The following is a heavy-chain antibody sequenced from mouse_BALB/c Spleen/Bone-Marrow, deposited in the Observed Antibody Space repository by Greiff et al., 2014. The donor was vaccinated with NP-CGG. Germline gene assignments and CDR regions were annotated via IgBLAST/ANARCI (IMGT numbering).Heavy chain of an antibody. D-gene: IGHD2-1*01. J-gene: IGHJ1*01. Sequence: QVQLKESGAELVKPGASVKLSCKASGYTFTSYYMYWVKQRPGQGLEWIGEINPSNGGTNFNEKFKSKATLTVDKSSSTAHMQLSSLTSEDSAVYYCTRSYYGNYFDVWGAGTTVTVSS. CDR1: GYTFTSYY. CDR2: INPSNGGT. V-gene: IGHV1S81*02. CDR3: TRSYYGNYFDV.